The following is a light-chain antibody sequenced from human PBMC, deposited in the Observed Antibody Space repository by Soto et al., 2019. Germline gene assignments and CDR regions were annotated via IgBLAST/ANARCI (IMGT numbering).Light chain of an antibody. V-gene: IGKV3-15*01. CDR2: GAS. CDR1: QSVSSN. J-gene: IGKJ5*01. Sequence: EIVLTQSPSTLSLSPGESATLSCRASQSVSSNLAWYQQKPGQAPRLLIYGASTRATGIPARFSGSGSGTEFTLTISSLQSKDFAVYYCQQYNNWPPITFGQGTRLEIK. CDR3: QQYNNWPPIT.